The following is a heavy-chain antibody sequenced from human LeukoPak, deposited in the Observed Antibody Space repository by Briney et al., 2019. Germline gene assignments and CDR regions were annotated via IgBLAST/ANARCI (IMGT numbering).Heavy chain of an antibody. V-gene: IGHV3-7*01. D-gene: IGHD2-21*02. CDR2: INPDGRDT. CDR3: TSWGDTTAEYFQR. Sequence: GGSLRLTCVVSGFTFNRCWMNWVRQAPGKGLEWVAHINPDGRDTYYVDSVKGRFTISRDNAQNSMYLQMNSLRVEDTAVYYCTSWGDTTAEYFQRWGQGTLVTVSS. CDR1: GFTFNRCW. J-gene: IGHJ1*01.